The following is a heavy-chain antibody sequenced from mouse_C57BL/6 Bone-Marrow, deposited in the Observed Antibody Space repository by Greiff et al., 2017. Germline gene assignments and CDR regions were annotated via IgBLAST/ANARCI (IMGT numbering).Heavy chain of an antibody. D-gene: IGHD2-4*01. CDR2: INPDNGGT. CDR3: ARGDYYDYDYFDY. Sequence: EVQLQQSGPELVKPGASVKISCKASGYTFTDYYMNWVKQRHGKSLEWIGDINPDNGGTNYNQKFKSKATLTVDKSSSTAYMELSSLTSEDSAVYYCARGDYYDYDYFDYWGQGTTLTVSS. J-gene: IGHJ2*01. V-gene: IGHV1-26*01. CDR1: GYTFTDYY.